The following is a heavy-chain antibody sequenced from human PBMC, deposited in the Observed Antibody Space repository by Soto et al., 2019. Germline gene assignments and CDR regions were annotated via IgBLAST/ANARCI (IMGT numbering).Heavy chain of an antibody. D-gene: IGHD3-16*01. CDR2: IKQDGSGQ. V-gene: IGHV3-7*01. CDR1: GFTFSSYW. J-gene: IGHJ4*02. CDR3: VRDRQPTVWGGLDS. Sequence: EVQLVESGGGLVQPGGSLRLSCAASGFTFSSYWMTWVRHAPGKGLEWVANIKQDGSGQYYLDSVKGRFTISRDNAKNSLYLQMNSLRTEDTDVYYCVRDRQPTVWGGLDSWGQGTLVIVSS.